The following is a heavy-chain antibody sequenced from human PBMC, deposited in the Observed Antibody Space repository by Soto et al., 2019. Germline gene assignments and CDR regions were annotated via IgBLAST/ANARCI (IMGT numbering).Heavy chain of an antibody. CDR3: ARDKDYGDYIDAFDI. CDR1: GFTFSSYS. J-gene: IGHJ3*02. CDR2: ISSSSSTI. D-gene: IGHD4-17*01. V-gene: IGHV3-48*01. Sequence: GGSLRLSCAASGFTFSSYSMNWVRQAPGKGLEWVSYISSSSSTIYYADSVKGRFTISRDNAKNSLYLQMNSLRAEDTAVYYCARDKDYGDYIDAFDIWGQGTMVTVS.